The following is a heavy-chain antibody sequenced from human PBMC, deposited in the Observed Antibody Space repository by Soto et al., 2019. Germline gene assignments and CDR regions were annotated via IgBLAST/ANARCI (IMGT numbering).Heavy chain of an antibody. CDR1: GFTFSDYA. J-gene: IGHJ6*02. Sequence: GGSLRLSCAASGFTFSDYAMHWVRQAPGKGLEWVAIISFDGSNEHYADSVQGRFTISRDNSENTLYLQMNSLRADDTAVYYCARPAATVIFYSGMDVWGQGTTVTVSS. D-gene: IGHD4-17*01. CDR3: ARPAATVIFYSGMDV. CDR2: ISFDGSNE. V-gene: IGHV3-30-3*01.